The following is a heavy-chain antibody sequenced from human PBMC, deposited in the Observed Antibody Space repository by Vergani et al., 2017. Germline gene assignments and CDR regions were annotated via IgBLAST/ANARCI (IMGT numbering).Heavy chain of an antibody. CDR1: GFTFSRHW. D-gene: IGHD6-13*01. CDR3: ARVGGIAAQTPTNYYYYYYMDV. J-gene: IGHJ6*03. CDR2: VNPEGTNT. Sequence: EVQLVESGGGLVQPGGSLRLSCAASGFTFSRHWMHWVRQAPGKGLVWVSRVNPEGTNTPYADSVKGRFTISRDNSKNTLYLQMNSLRAEDTAVYYCARVGGIAAQTPTNYYYYYYMDVWGKGTTVTVSS. V-gene: IGHV3-74*01.